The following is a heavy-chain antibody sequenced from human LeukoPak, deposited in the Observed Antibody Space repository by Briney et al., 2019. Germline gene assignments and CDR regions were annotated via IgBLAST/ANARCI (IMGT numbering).Heavy chain of an antibody. CDR2: IHHSGRT. V-gene: IGHV4-39*01. CDR3: VTAVTTSSRDAFDI. J-gene: IGHJ3*02. Sequence: SETLSLTCAVSGASISGSNYYWAWIRQPPGKGLEWIGTIHHSGRTYYNTSLKTRVTMSVDTSKNQFSLNMTSVTAAHTAVYYCVTAVTTSSRDAFDIWGQGAMVIVSA. D-gene: IGHD4-17*01. CDR1: GASISGSNYY.